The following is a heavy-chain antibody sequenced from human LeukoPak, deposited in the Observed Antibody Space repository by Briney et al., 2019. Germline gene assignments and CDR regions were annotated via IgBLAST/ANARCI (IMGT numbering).Heavy chain of an antibody. Sequence: GGSLRLSCAASGFTFSSFSMNWVRQAPGKGLEWVSAISGSGGSTYYADSVKGRFTVSRDNSKNTLYLQMNSLRAEDTAVYYCAKDLGGWFGELQEYDYWGQGTLVTVSS. CDR3: AKDLGGWFGELQEYDY. CDR2: ISGSGGST. V-gene: IGHV3-23*01. J-gene: IGHJ4*02. CDR1: GFTFSSFS. D-gene: IGHD3-10*01.